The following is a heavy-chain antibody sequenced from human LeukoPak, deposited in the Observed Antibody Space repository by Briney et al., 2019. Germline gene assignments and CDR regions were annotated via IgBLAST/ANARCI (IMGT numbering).Heavy chain of an antibody. Sequence: PSETLSLTCAVYGGSFSGYYWSWIRQPPGKGLEWIGEINHSGSTNYNPSLKSRVTISVDTSKNQFSLKLSSVTAADTAVYYCASGVAVRGYWGQGTLVTVSS. J-gene: IGHJ4*02. CDR2: INHSGST. CDR3: ASGVAVRGY. D-gene: IGHD2-15*01. CDR1: GGSFSGYY. V-gene: IGHV4-34*01.